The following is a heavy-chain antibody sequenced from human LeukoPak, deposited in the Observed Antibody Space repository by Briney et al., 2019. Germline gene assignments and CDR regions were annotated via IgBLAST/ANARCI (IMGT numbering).Heavy chain of an antibody. CDR2: ISGSGGST. D-gene: IGHD3-22*01. V-gene: IGHV3-23*01. CDR1: GFTFSAYS. J-gene: IGHJ4*02. Sequence: GGSLRLSCAVSGFTFSAYSMSWVRQAPGKGLEWVSAISGSGGSTYYADSVQGRFTISRDNSKNTLYLQMNSLRAEDTAVYYCAKSALYYYDNSGYPVDYWGQGTLVTVSS. CDR3: AKSALYYYDNSGYPVDY.